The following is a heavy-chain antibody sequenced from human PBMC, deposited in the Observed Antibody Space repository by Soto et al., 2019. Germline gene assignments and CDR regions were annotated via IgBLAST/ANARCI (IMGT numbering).Heavy chain of an antibody. V-gene: IGHV1-46*01. CDR3: AGESLVGPYGSGINHNWFDP. CDR2: INPSGGST. CDR1: GYTFTSYY. J-gene: IGHJ5*02. Sequence: ASVKVSCKASGYTFTSYYMHWVRQAPGQGLEWMGIINPSGGSTSYAQKFQGRVTMTRDKSTSTVYMELSSLRSEGTAVYYCAGESLVGPYGSGINHNWFDPWGQGTLVTVSS. D-gene: IGHD3-3*01.